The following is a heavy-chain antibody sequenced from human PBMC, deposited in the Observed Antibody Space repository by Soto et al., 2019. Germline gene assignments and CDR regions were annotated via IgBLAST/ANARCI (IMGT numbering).Heavy chain of an antibody. CDR3: ARVDDLDAFDI. V-gene: IGHV3-74*01. J-gene: IGHJ3*02. CDR1: GFTFSSYW. CDR2: INSDGSST. Sequence: GGSLRLSCAASGFTFSSYWRHWVRQAPGKGLVWVSRINSDGSSTSYADSVKGRFTISRDNAKNTLYLQMNSPRAEDTAVYYCARVDDLDAFDIWGQGTMVTVSS.